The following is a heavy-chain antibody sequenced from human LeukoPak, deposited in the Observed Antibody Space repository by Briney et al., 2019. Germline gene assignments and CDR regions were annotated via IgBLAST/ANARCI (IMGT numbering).Heavy chain of an antibody. CDR3: ARGPYCGGGTCYTLGAFDI. Sequence: GGPLRLSCAASGFTFPTYAMTWVRQAPGKGLEWVSGISHSGGSTYYADSVKGRFNISRDNSRNTVYLQMNSLRAEDSAVYHCARGPYCGGGTCYTLGAFDIWGQGTLASVSS. J-gene: IGHJ3*02. V-gene: IGHV3-23*01. CDR1: GFTFPTYA. CDR2: ISHSGGST. D-gene: IGHD2-15*01.